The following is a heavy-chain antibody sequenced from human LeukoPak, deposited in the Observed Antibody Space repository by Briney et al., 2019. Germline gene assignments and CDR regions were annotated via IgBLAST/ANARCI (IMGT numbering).Heavy chain of an antibody. CDR2: IYYSGST. D-gene: IGHD2-2*01. CDR1: GGSINSYY. Sequence: SETLSLTCTVSGGSINSYYWTWIRQPPGKALEWIGYIYYSGSTYYNPSLKSRVTISLDTSKNQFSLKLSSVTAADTAVYYCARDATPLSTLNWFDPGARGPRVPVPS. V-gene: IGHV4-59*01. J-gene: IGHJ5*02. CDR3: ARDATPLSTLNWFDP.